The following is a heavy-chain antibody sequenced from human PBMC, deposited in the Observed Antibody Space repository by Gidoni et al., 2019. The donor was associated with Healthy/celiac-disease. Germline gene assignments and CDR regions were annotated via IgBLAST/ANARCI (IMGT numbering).Heavy chain of an antibody. CDR3: ARGGELFGEYSYLTPFDY. CDR1: GRSISSYY. J-gene: IGHJ4*02. D-gene: IGHD5-18*01. V-gene: IGHV4-59*01. CDR2: IYYSGST. Sequence: QVQLQVSGPALVKPSETLSLTCTVPGRSISSYYWSWIRQPPGKGLEWIGYIYYSGSTNYNPSLKSRVTISVDTSKNQFSLKLSSVTAADTAVYYCARGGELFGEYSYLTPFDYWGQGTLVTVSS.